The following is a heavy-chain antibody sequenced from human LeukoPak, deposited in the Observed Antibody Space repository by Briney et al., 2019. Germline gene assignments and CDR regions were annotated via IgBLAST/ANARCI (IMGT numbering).Heavy chain of an antibody. CDR3: AMRKAAAGIGY. J-gene: IGHJ4*02. Sequence: GGSLRLSCAASGFTFSSYEMNWVRQAPGKGLEWVSYISSSGSTIYYADSVKGRFTISRDNAKNSLYLQMNSLRAEDTAVYYCAMRKAAAGIGYWGQGTLVTVSS. V-gene: IGHV3-48*03. CDR2: ISSSGSTI. D-gene: IGHD6-13*01. CDR1: GFTFSSYE.